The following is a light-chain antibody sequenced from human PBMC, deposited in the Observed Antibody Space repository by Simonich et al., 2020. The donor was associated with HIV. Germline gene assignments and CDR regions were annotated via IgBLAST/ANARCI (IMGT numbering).Light chain of an antibody. V-gene: IGKV4-1*01. Sequence: DIVMTQSPDSLAVSLGERATINCKSSKYVLSSSNNKNYLAWYQQKPGQPPKLLIYWASTREYGVPDRFSGSGSGTDFTLTSSSLQAEDVAVYYCQQSYSTPYTFGQGTKLEIK. CDR2: WAS. CDR3: QQSYSTPYT. CDR1: KYVLSSSNNKNY. J-gene: IGKJ2*01.